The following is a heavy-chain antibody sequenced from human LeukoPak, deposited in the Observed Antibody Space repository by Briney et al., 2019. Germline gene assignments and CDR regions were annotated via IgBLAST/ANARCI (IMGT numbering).Heavy chain of an antibody. CDR3: ARGRTIHSSSWYLKARTSNWFDP. Sequence: SETLSLTCAVYGGSFSGYYWSWIRQPPGKGLEWIGEINHSGRTNYNPSLKSRVTISVDTSKNQFSLKLSSVPAADTAVYYCARGRTIHSSSWYLKARTSNWFDPWGQGTPVTVSS. V-gene: IGHV4-34*01. J-gene: IGHJ5*02. CDR1: GGSFSGYY. D-gene: IGHD6-13*01. CDR2: INHSGRT.